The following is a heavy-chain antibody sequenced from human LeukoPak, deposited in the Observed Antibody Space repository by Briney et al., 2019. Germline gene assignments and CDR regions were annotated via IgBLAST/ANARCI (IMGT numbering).Heavy chain of an antibody. CDR3: ARDSTAGDYYYGMDV. CDR1: GFTFSDHY. V-gene: IGHV3-72*01. J-gene: IGHJ6*02. Sequence: GGSLRLSCAASGFTFSDHYMDWVRQAPGKGLEWVGRTRNKANSYTTEYAASVKGRFTISRDNAKNSLYLQMNSLRAEDTAVYYCARDSTAGDYYYGMDVWGQGTTVTVSS. D-gene: IGHD3-10*01. CDR2: TRNKANSYTT.